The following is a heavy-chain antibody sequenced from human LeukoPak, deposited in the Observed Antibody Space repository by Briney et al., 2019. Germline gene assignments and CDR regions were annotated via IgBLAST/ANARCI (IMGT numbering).Heavy chain of an antibody. J-gene: IGHJ4*02. CDR1: GGSISTYY. CDR3: ARSGGYSSSWSL. CDR2: IYYSGGT. Sequence: PSETLSLTCTVSGGSISTYYWNWIRQPPGKGLEWIGYIYYSGGTNYNPSLKSRVTISVDTSKNQFSLKLNSVTAADTAVYYCARSGGYSSSWSLWGQGTLATVSS. V-gene: IGHV4-59*01. D-gene: IGHD6-13*01.